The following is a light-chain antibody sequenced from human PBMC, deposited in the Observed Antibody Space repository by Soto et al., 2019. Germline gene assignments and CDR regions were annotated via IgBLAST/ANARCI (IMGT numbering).Light chain of an antibody. J-gene: IGKJ1*01. CDR2: GAS. Sequence: EIVLTQSPGTLSLSPGERATLSCRARQSVSNYLAWYQQKPGQAPRLLINGASSRATGIPDRFSGSGSGTDFTLTISRLEPEDFAVYYCQQYGGSPQTFGQGTKVDIK. CDR3: QQYGGSPQT. CDR1: QSVSNY. V-gene: IGKV3-20*01.